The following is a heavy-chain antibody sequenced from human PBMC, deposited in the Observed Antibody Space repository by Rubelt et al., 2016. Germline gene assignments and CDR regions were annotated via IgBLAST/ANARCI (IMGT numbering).Heavy chain of an antibody. Sequence: QLQLQESGPGLVKPSETLSLTCTVSGGSISSSSYYWGWIRQPPGKGLEWIGSIYYSGSTYYNPSLKSRVTISVDTSKNQFSLKLSSVTAADTAVYYCARDRIAVAGAFDIWGQGTMVTVSS. J-gene: IGHJ3*02. V-gene: IGHV4-39*07. CDR1: GGSISSSSYY. CDR3: ARDRIAVAGAFDI. D-gene: IGHD6-19*01. CDR2: IYYSGST.